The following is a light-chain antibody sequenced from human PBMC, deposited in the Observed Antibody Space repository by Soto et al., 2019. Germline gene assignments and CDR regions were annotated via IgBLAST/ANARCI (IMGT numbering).Light chain of an antibody. Sequence: DIVMTQSPDSLDVYLGERANTNCKSSQSVLYTSNNKNYLAWYQQKPGQPPKLLIYWASTRESGVPDRFGGSGSGTDFTLTISSLQPEDFATYYCLQDYNYPWTFGQGTKVDI. J-gene: IGKJ1*01. CDR3: LQDYNYPWT. V-gene: IGKV4-1*01. CDR1: QSVLYTSNNKNY. CDR2: WAS.